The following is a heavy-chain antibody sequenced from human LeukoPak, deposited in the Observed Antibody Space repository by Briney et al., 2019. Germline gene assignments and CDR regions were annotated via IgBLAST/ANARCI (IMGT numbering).Heavy chain of an antibody. V-gene: IGHV1-24*01. CDR3: VTEWSSSWAFDY. J-gene: IGHJ4*02. Sequence: GASVKVSCKVSGYTLTELSMHWVRQAPGKGLEWMGGFDPEDGETIYAQKFQGRVTMTEDTSTDTAYMELSSLRSEDTAVYYCVTEWSSSWAFDYWGQGTLVTVSS. D-gene: IGHD6-13*01. CDR2: FDPEDGET. CDR1: GYTLTELS.